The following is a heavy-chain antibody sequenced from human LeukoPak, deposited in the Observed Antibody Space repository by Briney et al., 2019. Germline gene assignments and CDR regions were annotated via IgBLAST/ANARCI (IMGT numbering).Heavy chain of an antibody. D-gene: IGHD3-9*01. CDR1: GYTFTSYD. CDR2: MNPNSGNT. V-gene: IGHV1-8*01. Sequence: GGSVQVSCKASGYTFTSYDINWVRQATGQGLEWMGWMNPNSGNTGYAQKFQGRVTMTRNTSISTAYMVLSSLRSEDTAVYYCARARYFDWWGVDYWGQGTLVTVSS. CDR3: ARARYFDWWGVDY. J-gene: IGHJ4*02.